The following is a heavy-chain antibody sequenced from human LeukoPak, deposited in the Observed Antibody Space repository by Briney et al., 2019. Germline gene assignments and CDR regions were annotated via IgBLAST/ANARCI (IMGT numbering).Heavy chain of an antibody. V-gene: IGHV4-34*01. CDR2: INHSGST. CDR3: ARGSDYYGSGSYYNY. CDR1: GGSFSGYY. D-gene: IGHD3-10*01. J-gene: IGHJ4*02. Sequence: PETLSLTCAVYGGSFSGYYWSWIRQPPGKGLEWIGEINHSGSTNYNPSLKSRVTISVDTSKNQFSLKLSSVTAADTAVYYCARGSDYYGSGSYYNYWGQGTLVTVSS.